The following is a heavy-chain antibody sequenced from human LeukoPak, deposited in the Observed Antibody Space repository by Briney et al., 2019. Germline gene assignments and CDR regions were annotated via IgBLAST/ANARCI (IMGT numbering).Heavy chain of an antibody. CDR2: ITKTSTSM. CDR3: ARGRIAAPSKFDY. Sequence: GGSLRLSCVASGFIFSNFRMDWVRQAPGKGLEWISYITKTSTSMYYADSVKGRFTISRDNGKNSLFLQMNSLGDADTAVYYCARGRIAAPSKFDYWGQGTLVTVSS. CDR1: GFIFSNFR. D-gene: IGHD6-6*01. J-gene: IGHJ4*02. V-gene: IGHV3-48*02.